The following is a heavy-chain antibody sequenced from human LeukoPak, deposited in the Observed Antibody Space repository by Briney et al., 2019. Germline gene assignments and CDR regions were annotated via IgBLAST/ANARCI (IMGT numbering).Heavy chain of an antibody. CDR1: GFTFTKAW. V-gene: IGHV3-53*01. J-gene: IGHJ4*02. CDR2: MYSGGTT. Sequence: GGSLRLSCAASGFTFTKAWMSWVRQAPGKGLEWVSIMYSGGTTFYADSVKGRFTISRDNSKNTLFLQMDSLRAEDTALYYCARDIVYYHSSGYQRGLGYWGQGTLVIVSS. D-gene: IGHD3-22*01. CDR3: ARDIVYYHSSGYQRGLGY.